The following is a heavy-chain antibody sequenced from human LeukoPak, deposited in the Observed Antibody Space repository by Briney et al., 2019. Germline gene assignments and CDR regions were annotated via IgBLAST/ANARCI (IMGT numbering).Heavy chain of an antibody. CDR1: GYTFTGYY. Sequence: ASVTVSCKASGYTFTGYYMHWVRQAPGQGLEWVGWINLNSGGTNYAQKFQGRVTMTRDTSISTAYMELSRLRSDDAAVYYCARSKELLWLVVDYWGQGTLVTVSS. CDR3: ARSKELLWLVVDY. D-gene: IGHD3-10*01. J-gene: IGHJ4*02. CDR2: INLNSGGT. V-gene: IGHV1-2*02.